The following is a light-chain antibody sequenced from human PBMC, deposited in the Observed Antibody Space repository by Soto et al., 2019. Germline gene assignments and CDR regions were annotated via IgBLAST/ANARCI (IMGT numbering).Light chain of an antibody. CDR3: SSYTSSSSLAV. CDR1: SSDVGGYNY. V-gene: IGLV2-14*01. CDR2: DVS. Sequence: QSALNQPASVSGSPGQSITISCTGTSSDVGGYNYVSWYQQHPGKAPKLMIYDVSNRPSGVSNRFSGSKSGNTASLTISGLQAEDYADYYGSSYTSSSSLAVFGTDTNVTVL. J-gene: IGLJ1*01.